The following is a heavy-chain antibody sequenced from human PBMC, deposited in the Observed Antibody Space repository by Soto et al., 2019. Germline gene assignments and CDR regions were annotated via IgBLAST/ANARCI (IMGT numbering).Heavy chain of an antibody. J-gene: IGHJ4*02. CDR2: IYFNGNT. CDR1: GDSISSGDYY. V-gene: IGHV4-30-4*01. CDR3: ARELSGYSYGPGEVY. D-gene: IGHD5-12*01. Sequence: SETLSLTCSVSGDSISSGDYYRTWIRQPPGQGLEWIGNIYFNGNTNYNPSLQSRVIISLETSKNQVSLKLTSLTAADTAVYYCARELSGYSYGPGEVYWGQGTLVTVSS.